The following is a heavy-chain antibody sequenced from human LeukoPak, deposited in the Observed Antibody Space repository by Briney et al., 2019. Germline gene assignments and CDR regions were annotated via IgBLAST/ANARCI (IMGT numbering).Heavy chain of an antibody. CDR2: IYTSGST. CDR1: GGSISSGSYY. J-gene: IGHJ6*03. CDR3: ARAPRPYYSSTSCYIGTYYMDV. D-gene: IGHD2-2*02. Sequence: SETLSLTCTVSGGSISSGSYYWSWIRQPAGKGLEWIGRIYTSGSTNYNPSLKSRVTISVDTSKNQFSLKLSSVTAADTAVYYCARAPRPYYSSTSCYIGTYYMDVWGKGTTVTVSS. V-gene: IGHV4-61*02.